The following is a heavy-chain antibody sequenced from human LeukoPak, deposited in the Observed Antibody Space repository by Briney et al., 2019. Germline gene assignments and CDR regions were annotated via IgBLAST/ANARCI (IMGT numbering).Heavy chain of an antibody. J-gene: IGHJ4*02. V-gene: IGHV3-21*04. D-gene: IGHD1-26*01. CDR2: ISSSSSYI. Sequence: GGSLRLSCAASGFTFSSYAMSWVRQAPGKGLEWVSSISSSSSYIYYADSVKGRFTISRDNSKNTLYLQMNSLRAEDTAVYYCARASPLVGATGADYWGQGTLVTVSS. CDR3: ARASPLVGATGADY. CDR1: GFTFSSYA.